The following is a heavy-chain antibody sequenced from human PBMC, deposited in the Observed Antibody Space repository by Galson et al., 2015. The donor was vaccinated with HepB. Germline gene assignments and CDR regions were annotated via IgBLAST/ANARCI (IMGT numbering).Heavy chain of an antibody. CDR2: IYDDGST. D-gene: IGHD1-1*01. V-gene: IGHV3-53*01. Sequence: SLRLSCAGSGFIVSTKYMSWVRQAPGKGLEWVSIIYDDGSTYYADAVKGRFTISRDNFKNTLYLQTNSLRAEDTALYYCARGALPNVGDYWGQGTLVTVSS. CDR1: GFIVSTKY. J-gene: IGHJ4*02. CDR3: ARGALPNVGDY.